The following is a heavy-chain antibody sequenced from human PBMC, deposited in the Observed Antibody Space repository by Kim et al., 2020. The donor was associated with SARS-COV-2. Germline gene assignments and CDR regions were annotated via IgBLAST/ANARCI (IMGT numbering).Heavy chain of an antibody. V-gene: IGHV1-69*01. J-gene: IGHJ6*02. D-gene: IGHD6-19*01. Sequence: AHPFQGRVTITADESTNTAYMELSSLRSEDTAVYYCARDSDYYYYYGMDVWGQGTTVTVSS. CDR3: ARDSDYYYYYGMDV.